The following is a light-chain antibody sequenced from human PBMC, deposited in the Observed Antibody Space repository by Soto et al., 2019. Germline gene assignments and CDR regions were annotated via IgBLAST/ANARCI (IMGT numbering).Light chain of an antibody. V-gene: IGLV1-40*01. Sequence: QSVLTQPPSVSAAPGQKVSISCSGSSSNIGRNSVCWYQQFPGTAPKLLIYGNTNRPSGVPDRFSGSKSGTSASLAITGLQAEDEADYYCQSYDSSLSAWVFGGGTKLNVL. CDR1: SSNIGRNS. J-gene: IGLJ3*02. CDR3: QSYDSSLSAWV. CDR2: GNT.